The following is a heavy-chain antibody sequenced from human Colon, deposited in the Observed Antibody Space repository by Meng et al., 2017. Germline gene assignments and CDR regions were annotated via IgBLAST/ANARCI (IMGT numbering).Heavy chain of an antibody. D-gene: IGHD3-22*01. V-gene: IGHV4-31*03. J-gene: IGHJ3*02. CDR1: GDSISSGGFY. Sequence: SETLSLTCTVSGDSISSGGFYWSWIRQPPGKGLEWIAYMYHSGSTYYNPSLKSRVTISVDTSKNQFSLKLSSVTAADTAVYYCAREADYYDSSGYYLGTFDIWGQGTMVTVSS. CDR3: AREADYYDSSGYYLGTFDI. CDR2: MYHSGST.